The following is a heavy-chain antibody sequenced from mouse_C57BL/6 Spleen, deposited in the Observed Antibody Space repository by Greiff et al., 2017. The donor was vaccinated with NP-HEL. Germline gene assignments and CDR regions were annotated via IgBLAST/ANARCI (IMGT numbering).Heavy chain of an antibody. V-gene: IGHV14-2*01. CDR3: ARLALGGYYFDY. CDR2: IDPEDGET. Sequence: EVHLVESGAELVKPGASVKLSCTASGFNIKDYYMHWVKQRTEQGLEWIGRIDPEDGETKYAPKFQGKATITADTSSNTAYLQLSSLTSEDTAVYYCARLALGGYYFDYWGQGTTLTVSS. CDR1: GFNIKDYY. J-gene: IGHJ2*01. D-gene: IGHD2-10*02.